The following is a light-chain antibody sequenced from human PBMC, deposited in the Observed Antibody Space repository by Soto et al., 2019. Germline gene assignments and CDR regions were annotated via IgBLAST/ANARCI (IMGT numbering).Light chain of an antibody. V-gene: IGLV2-14*03. Sequence: QSVLTQPASVSGSPGQSITISCTGTSSDVGGYNYASWYQHHPGKAPKLMIFDVSNRPSGVSNRFSGSKSGNTASLTISGLQPEDEADYYCSSYPTINTRQIVFGTGINVTVL. CDR2: DVS. J-gene: IGLJ1*01. CDR1: SSDVGGYNY. CDR3: SSYPTINTRQIV.